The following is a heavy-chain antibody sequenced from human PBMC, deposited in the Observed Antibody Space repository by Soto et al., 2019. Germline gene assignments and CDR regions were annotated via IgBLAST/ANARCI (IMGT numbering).Heavy chain of an antibody. Sequence: SETLSLTCAVYGGSFSVYYWSWIRQPPGKGLEWIGEINHSGSTNYNPSLKSRVTISVDTSKNQFSLKLSSVTAADTAVYYCARRRVLRVVAANHYWFDPWGQGTLVTVSS. D-gene: IGHD2-15*01. CDR1: GGSFSVYY. V-gene: IGHV4-34*01. CDR2: INHSGST. CDR3: ARRRVLRVVAANHYWFDP. J-gene: IGHJ5*02.